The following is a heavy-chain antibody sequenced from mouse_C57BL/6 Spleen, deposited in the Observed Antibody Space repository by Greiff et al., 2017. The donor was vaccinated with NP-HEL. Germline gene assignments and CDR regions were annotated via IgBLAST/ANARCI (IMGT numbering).Heavy chain of an antibody. J-gene: IGHJ1*03. CDR1: GYTFTDYE. CDR3: TRNWAYWYFDV. D-gene: IGHD4-1*01. CDR2: IDPETGGT. Sequence: QVHVKQSGAELVRPGASVTLSCKASGYTFTDYEMHWVKQTPVHGLEWIGAIDPETGGTAYNQKFKGKAILTADKSSSTAYMELRSLTSEDSAVYYCTRNWAYWYFDVWGTGTTVTVSS. V-gene: IGHV1-15*01.